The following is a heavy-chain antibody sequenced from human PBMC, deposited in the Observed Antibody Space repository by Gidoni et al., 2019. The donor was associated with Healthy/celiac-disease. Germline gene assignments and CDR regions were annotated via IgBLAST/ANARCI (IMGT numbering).Heavy chain of an antibody. CDR3: ARLRIHFWSGYLYNWFDP. V-gene: IGHV4-31*03. D-gene: IGHD3-3*02. Sequence: QVQLQESGPGLVTPSQTLSLTCTVSGGPISSGGYYWSWIRQHPVKGLEWIGYIYYSGGTYSNPSLKSRVTISVDTSKNQFSLQLSSVTAADTAVYYCARLRIHFWSGYLYNWFDPWGQGTLVTVSS. CDR2: IYYSGGT. CDR1: GGPISSGGYY. J-gene: IGHJ5*02.